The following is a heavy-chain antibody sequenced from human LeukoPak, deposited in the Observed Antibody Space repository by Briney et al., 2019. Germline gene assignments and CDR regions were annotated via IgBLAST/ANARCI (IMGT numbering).Heavy chain of an antibody. J-gene: IGHJ4*02. CDR2: IRYDGSNK. CDR3: AKGVASSGYYFPFDY. V-gene: IGHV3-30*02. CDR1: GFTFSSYG. D-gene: IGHD3-22*01. Sequence: GGSLRLSCAASGFTFSSYGMHWVRQAPGKGLEWVAFIRYDGSNKYYADSVKGRFTISRDNSKNTLYLQMNSLRAEDTAVYYCAKGVASSGYYFPFDYWGQGTLVTVSS.